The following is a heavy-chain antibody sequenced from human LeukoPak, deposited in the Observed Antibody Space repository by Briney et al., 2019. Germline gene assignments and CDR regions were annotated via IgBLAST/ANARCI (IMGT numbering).Heavy chain of an antibody. Sequence: AGGAPRPSFAAPGFTLCSHLMSLGRPAPGKGVGWGAHIKQDGSEKYYVDSVKGRFTISRDNAKNSLYLQMNSLRAEDTAVYYCAKVFPTNIVVVPAAGFDYWGQGTLVTVSS. CDR3: AKVFPTNIVVVPAAGFDY. J-gene: IGHJ4*02. V-gene: IGHV3-7*05. D-gene: IGHD2-2*01. CDR2: IKQDGSEK. CDR1: GFTLCSHL.